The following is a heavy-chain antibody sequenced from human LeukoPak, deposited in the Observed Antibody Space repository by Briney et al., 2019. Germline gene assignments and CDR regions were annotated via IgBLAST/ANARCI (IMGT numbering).Heavy chain of an antibody. V-gene: IGHV3-23*01. D-gene: IGHD5-12*01. CDR3: AKAGYSGYDPLYYFDY. J-gene: IGHJ4*02. CDR1: GFTFSSYA. Sequence: GGSLRLSCAASGFTFSSYAMSWVRQAPGKGLEWVSAISGSGGSTYYADSMKGRFTISRDNSKNTLYLQMNSLRAEDTAVYYCAKAGYSGYDPLYYFDYWGQGTLVTVSS. CDR2: ISGSGGST.